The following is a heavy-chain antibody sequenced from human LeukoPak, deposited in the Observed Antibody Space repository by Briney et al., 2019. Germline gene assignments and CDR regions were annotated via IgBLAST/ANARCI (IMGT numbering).Heavy chain of an antibody. Sequence: SQTLSLTCTVSGGSISSGGYYWSWIRQPPGKGLEWIGEINHSGSTNYNPSLKSRVTISVDTSKNQFSLKLSSVTAADTAVYYCARPMSSYSRYAFDIWGQGTMVTVSS. CDR2: INHSGST. J-gene: IGHJ3*02. CDR1: GGSISSGGYY. D-gene: IGHD6-6*01. CDR3: ARPMSSYSRYAFDI. V-gene: IGHV4-30-2*01.